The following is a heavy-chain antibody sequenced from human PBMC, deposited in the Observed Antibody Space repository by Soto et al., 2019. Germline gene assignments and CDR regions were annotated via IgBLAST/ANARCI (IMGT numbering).Heavy chain of an antibody. D-gene: IGHD2-2*01. Sequence: EVQLLDSGGGLVQPGGSLRLSCAAYGFTFSNYAMSWVRQAPGKGLEWVSTISGNGGSTYYADSVKGRFTISRDNSKNMLFLQINSLRDDDSAVYYCAKRPASIITFDYWGQGTPVTVSS. CDR1: GFTFSNYA. V-gene: IGHV3-23*01. J-gene: IGHJ4*02. CDR2: ISGNGGST. CDR3: AKRPASIITFDY.